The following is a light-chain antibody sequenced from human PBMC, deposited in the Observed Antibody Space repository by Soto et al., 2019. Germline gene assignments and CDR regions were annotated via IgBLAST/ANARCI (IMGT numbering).Light chain of an antibody. V-gene: IGKV1-33*01. Sequence: IHVTQSPSSLSASVGDRVTITCQASDDIINSLNWYQQKPGKAPKLLIHDASILQTGVPSRFSGSGSGTDFTFTITSLQPEDIVTYCCQQYDFLPITFGGGTKVDI. CDR2: DAS. J-gene: IGKJ4*01. CDR1: DDIINS. CDR3: QQYDFLPIT.